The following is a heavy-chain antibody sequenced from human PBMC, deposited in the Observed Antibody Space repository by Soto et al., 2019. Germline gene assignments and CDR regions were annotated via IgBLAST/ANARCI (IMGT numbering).Heavy chain of an antibody. Sequence: QVQLVQSGAEVKKPGSSVKVSCKASGGTSGTLSITWVRQAPGQGLEWMGGITPLFGIPNYPQKFQGRLTITADKSTSTAYLELSSLRPEDTAVYYCARDIHSAGGWFDTWGRGSLVTVSS. CDR1: GGTSGTLS. D-gene: IGHD2-15*01. J-gene: IGHJ5*02. CDR2: ITPLFGIP. V-gene: IGHV1-69*17. CDR3: ARDIHSAGGWFDT.